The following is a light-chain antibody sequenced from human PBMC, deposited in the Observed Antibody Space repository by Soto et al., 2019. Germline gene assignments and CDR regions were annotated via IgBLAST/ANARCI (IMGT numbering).Light chain of an antibody. J-gene: IGLJ2*01. V-gene: IGLV2-23*02. Sequence: QSVLTQPASVSGSPGQSITISCTGTSSDVGSYNLVSWYQQHPGKAPKLMIYEVSKRPSGVSNRFSGSKSGNTASLTISGLQAEDEADYYCCSYAGSFMVFGGGTKVTVL. CDR2: EVS. CDR1: SSDVGSYNL. CDR3: CSYAGSFMV.